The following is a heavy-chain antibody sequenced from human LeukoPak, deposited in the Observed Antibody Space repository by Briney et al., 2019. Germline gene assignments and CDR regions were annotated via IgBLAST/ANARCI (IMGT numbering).Heavy chain of an antibody. J-gene: IGHJ6*03. D-gene: IGHD2-2*01. V-gene: IGHV4-4*07. CDR1: GGSISSYY. Sequence: SETLSLTCTVSGGSISSYYWSWIRQPAGKGLEWIGRIYISGSTNYNPSLKSRVTMSVDTSKNQFSLKLSSVTAADTAVYYCARKPYVVVPAAMGNYYYMDVWGKGTTVTVSS. CDR2: IYISGST. CDR3: ARKPYVVVPAAMGNYYYMDV.